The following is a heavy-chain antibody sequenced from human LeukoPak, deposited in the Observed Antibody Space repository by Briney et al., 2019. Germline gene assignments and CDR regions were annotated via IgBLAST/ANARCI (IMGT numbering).Heavy chain of an antibody. CDR1: GFTFSSYW. CDR2: IKQDGSEK. J-gene: IGHJ4*02. V-gene: IGHV3-7*01. CDR3: ARGRLRLDFDY. Sequence: GGSLRLSCAASGFTFSSYWMSWVRQAPGKGLEWVANIKQDGSEKYYVDSVKGRFTISRDSAKNSLYLQMNSLRAEDTAVYYCARGRLRLDFDYWGQGTLVTVSS.